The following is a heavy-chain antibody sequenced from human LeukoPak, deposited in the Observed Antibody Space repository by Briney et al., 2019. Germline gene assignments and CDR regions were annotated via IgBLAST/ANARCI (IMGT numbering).Heavy chain of an antibody. V-gene: IGHV1-46*01. CDR1: GYTFTNYY. J-gene: IGHJ6*02. Sequence: ASVKVSCKASGYTFTNYYVHWVRQAPGLGLEWMGIISPSGGSTTYAQNFQGRVTMTEDTSTDTAYMELSSLRSEDTAVYYCATGGAGITIFGVVGYYYYGMDVWGQGTTVTVSS. CDR3: ATGGAGITIFGVVGYYYYGMDV. CDR2: ISPSGGST. D-gene: IGHD3-3*01.